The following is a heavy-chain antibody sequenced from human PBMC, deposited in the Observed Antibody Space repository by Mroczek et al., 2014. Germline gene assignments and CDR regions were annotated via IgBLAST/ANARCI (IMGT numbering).Heavy chain of an antibody. CDR3: ARSASSTQGAYYYYYYMDV. J-gene: IGHJ6*03. D-gene: IGHD6-6*01. CDR2: IIPILGIA. V-gene: IGHV1-69*02. Sequence: QVQLVQSGAEVKKPGSSVKVSCKASGGTFSSYTISWVRQAPGQGLEWMGRIIPILGIANYAQKFQGRVTITADKSTSTAYMELSSLRSEDTAVYYCARSASSTQGAYYYYYYMDVWGKGTTVTVSS. CDR1: GGTFSSYT.